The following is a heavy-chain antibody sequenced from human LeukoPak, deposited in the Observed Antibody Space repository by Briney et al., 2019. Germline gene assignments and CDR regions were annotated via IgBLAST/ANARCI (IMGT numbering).Heavy chain of an antibody. V-gene: IGHV4-4*07. CDR2: IYTSGST. Sequence: SETLSLTCTVSGGSISSYYWSWIRRPAGKGLEWIGRIYTSGSTNYNPSLKSRVTMSVDTSKNQFTLKLSSVTAADTVVYYCTATPVYSSSWLDYFDYWGQGTLVTVSS. CDR3: TATPVYSSSWLDYFDY. J-gene: IGHJ4*02. CDR1: GGSISSYY. D-gene: IGHD6-13*01.